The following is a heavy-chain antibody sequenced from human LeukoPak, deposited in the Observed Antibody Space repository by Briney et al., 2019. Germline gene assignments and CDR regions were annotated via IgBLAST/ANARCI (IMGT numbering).Heavy chain of an antibody. CDR2: IQSDGSNK. CDR3: AREGMGTTFSAWFEP. J-gene: IGHJ5*02. V-gene: IGHV3-30*02. CDR1: GFTFINYG. Sequence: GGSLRLSCAASGFTFINYGMHWVRQAPGKGLEWVTFIQSDGSNKYYTDSLRGRFTVSRDNSKNTMFLQFNTLRPEDTAVYYCAREGMGTTFSAWFEPWGQGTLVTVSS. D-gene: IGHD1-7*01.